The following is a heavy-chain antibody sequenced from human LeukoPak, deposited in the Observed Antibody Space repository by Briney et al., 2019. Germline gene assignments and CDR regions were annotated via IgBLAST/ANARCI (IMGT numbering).Heavy chain of an antibody. J-gene: IGHJ1*01. V-gene: IGHV3-7*01. CDR3: AKTQQLTRPEYFQH. Sequence: PGGSLRLSCAASGFTFSSYWMSWVRQAPGKGLEWVANIKQDGSEKYYVDSVKGRFTISRDNAKNSLYLQMNSLRAEDTAVYYCAKTQQLTRPEYFQHWGQGTLVTVSS. CDR2: IKQDGSEK. D-gene: IGHD6-13*01. CDR1: GFTFSSYW.